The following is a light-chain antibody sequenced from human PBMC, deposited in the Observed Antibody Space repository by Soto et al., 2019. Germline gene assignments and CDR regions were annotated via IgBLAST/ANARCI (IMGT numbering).Light chain of an antibody. CDR2: GGS. Sequence: IQLTQSPSSLYASVGDRVTITCRASQAINSYLAWYQQEPGKAPKLLIYGGSTLQSGVPSRFSGSGSGTDFTLTISSLQSEDFATYYCQHLNAFPLTFGGGTKVEI. CDR1: QAINSY. CDR3: QHLNAFPLT. J-gene: IGKJ4*01. V-gene: IGKV1-9*01.